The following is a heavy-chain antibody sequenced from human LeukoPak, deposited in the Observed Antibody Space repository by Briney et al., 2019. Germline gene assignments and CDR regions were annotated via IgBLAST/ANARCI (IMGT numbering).Heavy chain of an antibody. J-gene: IGHJ4*02. CDR3: ARGSGSYYGFDY. D-gene: IGHD1-26*01. Sequence: GGSLRLSCAASGFTFSSYAMHWVRQAPGKGLEWVAVISYDGSNKYYADSVKGRFTISRDNSKNTLYLQMNSLRAEDTAVYYCARGSGSYYGFDYWGQGTLVTVSS. CDR2: ISYDGSNK. CDR1: GFTFSSYA. V-gene: IGHV3-30*14.